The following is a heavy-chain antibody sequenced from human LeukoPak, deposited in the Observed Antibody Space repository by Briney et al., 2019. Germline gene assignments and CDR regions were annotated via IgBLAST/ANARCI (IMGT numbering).Heavy chain of an antibody. CDR2: IRSKVFGGTT. CDR1: GFTFCDYG. CDR3: SGSFGELTFFDY. Sequence: GGSLRLSCTASGFTFCDYGMIWVRQAPGRGVEWVGFIRSKVFGGTTEYAASVKGRFTISRDDSKSIAYLQMNSLKTEDTAVYYCSGSFGELTFFDYWGQGTLVTVSS. V-gene: IGHV3-49*04. J-gene: IGHJ4*02. D-gene: IGHD3-10*01.